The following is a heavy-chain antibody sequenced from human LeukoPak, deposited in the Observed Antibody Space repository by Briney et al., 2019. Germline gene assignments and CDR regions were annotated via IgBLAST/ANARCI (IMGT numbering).Heavy chain of an antibody. CDR2: ISGSGGST. CDR3: AKDEPIVVVPAAKSRLYYYYMDV. D-gene: IGHD2-2*01. J-gene: IGHJ6*03. V-gene: IGHV3-23*01. Sequence: GGSLRLSCAASGFTCSSYAMSWVRQGPGKGLEWVSAISGSGGSTYYADSVKGRFTISRDNSKNTLYLQMNSLRAEDTAVYYCAKDEPIVVVPAAKSRLYYYYMDVWGKGTTVTV. CDR1: GFTCSSYA.